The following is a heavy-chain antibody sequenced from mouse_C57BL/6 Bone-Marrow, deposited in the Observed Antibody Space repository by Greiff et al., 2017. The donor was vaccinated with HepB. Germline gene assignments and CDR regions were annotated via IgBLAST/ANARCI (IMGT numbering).Heavy chain of an antibody. CDR3: ARGSGPYYFDY. J-gene: IGHJ2*01. CDR2: IDPSDSYT. D-gene: IGHD3-2*02. Sequence: QVQLQQSGAELVKPGASVKLSCKASGYTFTSYWMQWVKQRPGQGLEWIGEIDPSDSYTNYNQKFKGKATLTVDTSSSTAYMQLSSLTSEDSAVYYCARGSGPYYFDYWGQGTTLTVSS. CDR1: GYTFTSYW. V-gene: IGHV1-50*01.